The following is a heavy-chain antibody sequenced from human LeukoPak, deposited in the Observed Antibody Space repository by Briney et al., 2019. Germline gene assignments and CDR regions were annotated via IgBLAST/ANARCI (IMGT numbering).Heavy chain of an antibody. CDR1: GYTFTGYY. J-gene: IGHJ4*02. CDR3: ARDLRGLGDYFDY. Sequence: ASVKLSCETSGYTFTGYYLHWVRQAPGQGLEWMGWINPDSGGTNYAQRFQGRVTMTRDTSIDTAYMELNRLTSDDTAVYYCARDLRGLGDYFDYWGQGTLVTVSS. V-gene: IGHV1-2*02. D-gene: IGHD1-26*01. CDR2: INPDSGGT.